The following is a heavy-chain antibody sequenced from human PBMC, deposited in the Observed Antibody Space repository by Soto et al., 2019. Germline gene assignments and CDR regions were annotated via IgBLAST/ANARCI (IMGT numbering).Heavy chain of an antibody. CDR2: ISGSGGST. Sequence: GGSLRLSCAASGFTFSSYAMSWVRQAPGKGLEWVSAISGSGGSTYYADSVKGRFTNSRDNSKNTLYLQMNSLRAEDTAVYYCGNVRLYDSSGYYTLPRRTNYYYGMDVWGQGTTVTVSS. J-gene: IGHJ6*02. D-gene: IGHD3-22*01. V-gene: IGHV3-23*01. CDR1: GFTFSSYA. CDR3: GNVRLYDSSGYYTLPRRTNYYYGMDV.